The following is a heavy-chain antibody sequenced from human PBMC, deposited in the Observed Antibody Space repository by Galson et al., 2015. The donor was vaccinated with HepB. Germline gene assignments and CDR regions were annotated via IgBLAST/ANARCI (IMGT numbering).Heavy chain of an antibody. Sequence: SLRLSCAASGFTFSTYAINWVRQAPGQGLEWVSFISGSGATTFYADSVKGRFIIYRDNSKNTVYLQMNSLRSDDTAIYYCAKEPPDCGGDCYSVSAVWGQGTLVTVSS. CDR1: GFTFSTYA. CDR2: ISGSGATT. D-gene: IGHD2-21*02. CDR3: AKEPPDCGGDCYSVSAV. J-gene: IGHJ4*02. V-gene: IGHV3-23*01.